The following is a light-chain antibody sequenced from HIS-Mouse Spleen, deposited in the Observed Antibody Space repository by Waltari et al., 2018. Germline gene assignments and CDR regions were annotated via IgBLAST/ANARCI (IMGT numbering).Light chain of an antibody. Sequence: SYELTQPPSVSLSPGQTARITCSGDALPKTYAYCYQQKSGQAPVLVIYEDSKRPSGTPERFSGSSSGTMATLTISGAQVEDEADYYCYSTDSSGNHRVFGGGTKLTVL. J-gene: IGLJ2*01. V-gene: IGLV3-10*01. CDR1: ALPKTY. CDR3: YSTDSSGNHRV. CDR2: EDS.